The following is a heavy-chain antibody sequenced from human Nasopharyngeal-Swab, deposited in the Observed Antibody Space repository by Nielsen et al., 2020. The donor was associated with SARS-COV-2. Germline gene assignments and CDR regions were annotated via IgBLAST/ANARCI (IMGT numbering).Heavy chain of an antibody. CDR1: GLTFSNAA. CDR2: IVGNGAST. Sequence: GESLKISCVASGLTFSNAAMNWVRQAPGKGLEWVSGIVGNGASTYYGDSVKGWFTISRDNSKNTVYLQMNSLRAEDTAVYYCAKGRVPVADVWGQGTLVTVSS. D-gene: IGHD6-19*01. V-gene: IGHV3-23*01. CDR3: AKGRVPVADV. J-gene: IGHJ4*02.